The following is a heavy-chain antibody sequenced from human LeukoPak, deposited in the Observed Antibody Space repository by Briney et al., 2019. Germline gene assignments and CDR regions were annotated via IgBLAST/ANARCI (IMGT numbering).Heavy chain of an antibody. Sequence: SETLSLTXTVSGGSISSSTYYWGWIRQPPGKGLEWIGSVFYTGSTFYNPSLKSRVNISVDTSKNHFSLKVSSVTAADTAVYYCASTIFGVAYFDYWGQGTLVTVSS. CDR3: ASTIFGVAYFDY. CDR2: VFYTGST. CDR1: GGSISSSTYY. D-gene: IGHD3-3*01. V-gene: IGHV4-39*07. J-gene: IGHJ4*02.